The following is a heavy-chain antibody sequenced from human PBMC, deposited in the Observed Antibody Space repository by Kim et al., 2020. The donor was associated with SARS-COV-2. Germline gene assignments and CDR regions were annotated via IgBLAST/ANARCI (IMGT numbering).Heavy chain of an antibody. CDR2: ISSSSSYI. CDR1: GFTFSSYS. Sequence: GGSLRLSCAASGFTFSSYSMNWVRQAPGKGLEWVSSISSSSSYIYYADSVKGRFTISRDNAKNSLYLQMNSLRAEDTAVYYCARDEGGIQLWTRTSGPPPIWGQGTMVTVSS. CDR3: ARDEGGIQLWTRTSGPPPI. J-gene: IGHJ3*02. D-gene: IGHD5-18*01. V-gene: IGHV3-21*01.